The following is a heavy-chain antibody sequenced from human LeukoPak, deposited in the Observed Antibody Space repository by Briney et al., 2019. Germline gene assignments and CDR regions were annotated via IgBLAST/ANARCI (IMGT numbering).Heavy chain of an antibody. J-gene: IGHJ4*02. CDR3: ARAMITFGGVIDEGSDY. D-gene: IGHD3-16*02. V-gene: IGHV3-74*01. CDR2: IDSDGIPT. CDR1: GFTFSNHW. Sequence: PGGSLRLSCAASGFTFSNHWMHWVRQAPGRGLEWVARIDSDGIPTTYADSVKGRFTISRDNPKNTLYLQMNSLRAEDTAVYYCARAMITFGGVIDEGSDYWGQGTLVTVSS.